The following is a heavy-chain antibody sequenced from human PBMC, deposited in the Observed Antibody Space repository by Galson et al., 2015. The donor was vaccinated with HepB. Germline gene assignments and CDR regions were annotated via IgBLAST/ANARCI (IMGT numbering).Heavy chain of an antibody. J-gene: IGHJ4*02. V-gene: IGHV4-34*01. CDR3: ARGRYTYGKRGYFDY. CDR2: INHSGST. Sequence: LSLTCTVYGGSFSGYYWSWIRQPPGKGLEWIGQINHSGSTNYNPSLKSRVTISVDTSKTQFSLRLSSVTAADTAVYYCARGRYTYGKRGYFDYWGQGTLVTVSS. CDR1: GGSFSGYY. D-gene: IGHD5-18*01.